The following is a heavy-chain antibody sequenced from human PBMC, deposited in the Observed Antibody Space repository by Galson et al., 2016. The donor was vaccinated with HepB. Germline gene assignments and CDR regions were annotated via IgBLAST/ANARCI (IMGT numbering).Heavy chain of an antibody. Sequence: QSGAEVKKPGQSLKTSCKGSEYSFTRHWIAWVRQMPGKGLEWMGIIYPGDSDTRYSPSFQGQVTISVDKSISTAYLQWSSLKASDTAIYYCARIFTGYDSYFDYWGQGTLVTVSS. D-gene: IGHD5-12*01. CDR2: IYPGDSDT. CDR3: ARIFTGYDSYFDY. J-gene: IGHJ4*02. V-gene: IGHV5-51*01. CDR1: EYSFTRHW.